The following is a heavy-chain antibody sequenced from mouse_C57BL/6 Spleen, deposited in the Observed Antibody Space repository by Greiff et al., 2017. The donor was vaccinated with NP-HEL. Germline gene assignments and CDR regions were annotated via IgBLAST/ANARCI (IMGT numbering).Heavy chain of an antibody. CDR1: GYTFTSYW. CDR3: ARLYYGSSYFDY. CDR2: IDPSDSET. Sequence: QVQLQQSGAELVRPGSSVKLSCKASGYTFTSYWMHWVKQRPIQGLEWIGNIDPSDSETHYNQKFKDKATLTVDKSSSTAYMQLSSLTSESFAVYYCARLYYGSSYFDYWGQGTTLTVSS. J-gene: IGHJ2*01. V-gene: IGHV1-52*01. D-gene: IGHD1-1*01.